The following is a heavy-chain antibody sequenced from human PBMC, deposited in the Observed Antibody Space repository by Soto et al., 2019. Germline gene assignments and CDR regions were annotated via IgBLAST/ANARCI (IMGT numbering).Heavy chain of an antibody. CDR1: GGSFSGYY. CDR2: INHSGST. Sequence: QVQLQQWGAGLLKPSETLSLTCAVYGGSFSGYYCSWIRQPPGKGLEWIGEINHSGSTNYNTSLKHRVTISADTSQNKFSLKLSSVTAADTAVYYCARVGLHCPIVVVPADKECNWFDPWGQGTLVTVSS. D-gene: IGHD2-2*01. J-gene: IGHJ5*02. CDR3: ARVGLHCPIVVVPADKECNWFDP. V-gene: IGHV4-34*01.